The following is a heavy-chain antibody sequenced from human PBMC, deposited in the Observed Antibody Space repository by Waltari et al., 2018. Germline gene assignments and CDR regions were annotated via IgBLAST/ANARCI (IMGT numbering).Heavy chain of an antibody. CDR3: ATLLTNFSQQLDYNMDV. J-gene: IGHJ6*03. CDR2: INHSGSS. V-gene: IGHV4-34*01. D-gene: IGHD6-13*01. Sequence: QVQLQQWGAGLLKPSETLSLSCAVYGGSLSGYYWSWIRQPPGKGLEWIGEINHSGSSNYNPSLKSRLTISVDTSKNQFSLKLSSVTAADTAVYYCATLLTNFSQQLDYNMDVWGKGTTVTVSS. CDR1: GGSLSGYY.